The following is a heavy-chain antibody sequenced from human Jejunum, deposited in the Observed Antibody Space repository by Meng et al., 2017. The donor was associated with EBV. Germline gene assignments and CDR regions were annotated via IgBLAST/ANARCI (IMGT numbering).Heavy chain of an antibody. CDR1: GDSISSSNW. CDR2: IYHSGST. Sequence: RQEWGPGLVKASGNLSLTCAVSGDSISSSNWVSWCRQPPGKGLEWIGEIYHSGSTNYNPSLKSRVTISVDKSKNQFSLKLSSVTAADTAVYYCARYGSGYFPALWYWGQGTLVTVSS. J-gene: IGHJ4*02. D-gene: IGHD3-3*01. V-gene: IGHV4-4*02. CDR3: ARYGSGYFPALWY.